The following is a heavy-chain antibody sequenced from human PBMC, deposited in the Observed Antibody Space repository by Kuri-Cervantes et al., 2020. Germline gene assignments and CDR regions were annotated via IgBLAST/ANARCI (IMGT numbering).Heavy chain of an antibody. CDR2: IYTSGST. J-gene: IGHJ5*02. CDR1: GGSISSYY. V-gene: IGHV4-4*07. CDR3: ARDGRCSGGSCYSP. D-gene: IGHD2-15*01. Sequence: PGGSLRLSCTVSGGSISSYYWSWIRQPAGKGLEWIGRIYTSGSTNYNPSLKSRVTMSVDTSRNQFSLKLSSVTAADTAVYYCARDGRCSGGSCYSPWGQGTLVTVSS.